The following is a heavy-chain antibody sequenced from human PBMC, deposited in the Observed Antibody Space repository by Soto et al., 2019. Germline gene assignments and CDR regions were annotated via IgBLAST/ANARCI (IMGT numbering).Heavy chain of an antibody. J-gene: IGHJ5*02. CDR2: IYYSGST. CDR1: GASMSSGGYY. V-gene: IGHV4-31*03. CDR3: ARDRRNNFFDP. Sequence: PSETLSLTCTVSGASMSSGGYYWTWIRQSPGKGLEWIGYIYYSGSTYYNPSLESRVAISLDTSRSQFSLTLHSVTAADTAIYYCARDRRNNFFDPWGQGTLVTVSS. D-gene: IGHD6-6*01.